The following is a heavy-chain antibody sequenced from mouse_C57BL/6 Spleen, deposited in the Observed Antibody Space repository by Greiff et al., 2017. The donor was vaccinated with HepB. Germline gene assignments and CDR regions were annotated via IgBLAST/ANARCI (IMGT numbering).Heavy chain of an antibody. CDR1: GYTFTSYT. CDR3: AGYSNWFDY. J-gene: IGHJ2*01. D-gene: IGHD2-5*01. Sequence: QVQLQHSGAELARPGASVKMSCKASGYTFTSYTMHWVKQRPGQGLEWIGYINPSSGYTKYNQKFKDKATLTADKSSSTAYMQLSSLTSEDSAVYYCAGYSNWFDYWGKGTTLTVSS. V-gene: IGHV1-4*01. CDR2: INPSSGYT.